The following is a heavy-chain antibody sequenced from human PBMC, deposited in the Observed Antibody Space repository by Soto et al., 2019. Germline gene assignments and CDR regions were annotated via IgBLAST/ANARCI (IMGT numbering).Heavy chain of an antibody. J-gene: IGHJ3*02. D-gene: IGHD2-21*02. V-gene: IGHV3-30-3*01. CDR2: ISYDGSDK. Sequence: QVQLVESGGGVVQPGRSLRLSCAASGFTFSSYAMHWVRQAPGKRLEWVAVISYDGSDKYYADSVKGRFTISRDNSKNTLYLQMNSLRAEDTAVYYCARYIVVVTATYALDIWGQGTMVTVSS. CDR3: ARYIVVVTATYALDI. CDR1: GFTFSSYA.